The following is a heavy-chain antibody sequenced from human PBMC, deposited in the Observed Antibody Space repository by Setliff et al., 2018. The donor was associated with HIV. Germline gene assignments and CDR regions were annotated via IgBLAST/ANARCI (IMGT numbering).Heavy chain of an antibody. J-gene: IGHJ4*02. Sequence: KTSETLSLTCNVSGGSFSNSYYFWGWIRQPPGKGLEWIGSISYSGSTYYNPSLKSRVTMSVDTSKNQFSLKLSSVTAADTAVYYCARWNFMTTVTFDYWGQGTLVTVSS. CDR2: ISYSGST. CDR3: ARWNFMTTVTFDY. D-gene: IGHD4-4*01. V-gene: IGHV4-39*01. CDR1: GGSFSNSYYF.